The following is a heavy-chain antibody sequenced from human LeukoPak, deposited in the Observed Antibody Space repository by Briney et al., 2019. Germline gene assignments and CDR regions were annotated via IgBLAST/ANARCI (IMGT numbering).Heavy chain of an antibody. D-gene: IGHD6-13*01. V-gene: IGHV1-24*01. CDR3: AIGGWSSSRSPWFDP. J-gene: IGHJ5*02. CDR2: FDPKDGET. CDR1: GYTLTELS. Sequence: RASVKVSCKVSGYTLTELSMHWVRQAPGKGLEWMGGFDPKDGETIYAQKFQGRVTMTEDTSTDTAYMELSSLRSEDTAVYYCAIGGWSSSRSPWFDPWGQGTLVTVSS.